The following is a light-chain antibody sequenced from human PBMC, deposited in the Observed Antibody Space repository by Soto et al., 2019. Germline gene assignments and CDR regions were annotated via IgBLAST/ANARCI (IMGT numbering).Light chain of an antibody. V-gene: IGKV3-20*01. J-gene: IGKJ5*01. Sequence: EVVMRQSPATLSVSPGEGATLSCSASQGIGDTLAWYQHKPGHTPRLLIYDTSTRATGVPTRFSGSRSGTDFTLTISRLEPEDFAMYYCHQYGSSPPVTFGQGTRLEI. CDR2: DTS. CDR3: HQYGSSPPVT. CDR1: QGIGDT.